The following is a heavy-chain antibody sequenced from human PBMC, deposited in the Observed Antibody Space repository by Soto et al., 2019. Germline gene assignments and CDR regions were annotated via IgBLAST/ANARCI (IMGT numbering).Heavy chain of an antibody. D-gene: IGHD6-19*01. V-gene: IGHV3-23*01. CDR2: ISGSGDST. Sequence: GGSLRLSCVASGFTFSNYAMSWVRQAPGKGLEWVSGISGSGDSTNYADSVEGRFTIFRDYSENTLYLQMKSLRVDDTAVYYCAKDRVRSSGWSSRGGPVDFDYWGQGTLVTVSS. CDR1: GFTFSNYA. J-gene: IGHJ4*02. CDR3: AKDRVRSSGWSSRGGPVDFDY.